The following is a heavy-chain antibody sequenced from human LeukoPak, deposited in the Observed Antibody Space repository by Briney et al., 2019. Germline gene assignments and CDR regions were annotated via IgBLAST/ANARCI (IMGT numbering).Heavy chain of an antibody. D-gene: IGHD3-22*01. V-gene: IGHV3-53*01. J-gene: IGHJ4*02. CDR3: ARRSPGYYDSSGYYYRRETSRFDY. CDR1: GFTFSSYA. CDR2: IYSGGST. Sequence: GGSLRLSCAASGFTFSSYAMSWVRQAPGKGLEWVSVIYSGGSTYYADSVKGRFTISRDNSKNTLYLQMNSLRAEDTAVYYCARRSPGYYDSSGYYYRRETSRFDYWGQGTLVTVSS.